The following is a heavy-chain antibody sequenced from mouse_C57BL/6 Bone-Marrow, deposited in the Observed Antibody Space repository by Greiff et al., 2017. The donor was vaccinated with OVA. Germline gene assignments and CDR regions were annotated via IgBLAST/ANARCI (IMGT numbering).Heavy chain of an antibody. CDR1: GYTFTSYW. Sequence: VQLQQPGAELVKPGASVKLSCKASGYTFTSYWMHWVKQRPGQGLEWIGMIHPNSGSTNYNEKFKSKATLTVDKSSSTSYMQLSSLTSEDSAVYYCEREIYYDYDPYAMDYGGQGTSVTVSS. CDR3: EREIYYDYDPYAMDY. D-gene: IGHD2-4*01. CDR2: IHPNSGST. V-gene: IGHV1-64*01. J-gene: IGHJ4*01.